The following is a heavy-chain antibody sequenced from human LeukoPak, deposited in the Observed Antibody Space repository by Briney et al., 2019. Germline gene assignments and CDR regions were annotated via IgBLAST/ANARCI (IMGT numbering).Heavy chain of an antibody. CDR2: IYYSGST. D-gene: IGHD2-15*01. CDR1: GGFISSSSYY. CDR3: ARHSRDPRSGPSFDY. V-gene: IGHV4-39*01. J-gene: IGHJ4*02. Sequence: SETLSLTCTVSGGFISSSSYYWGWIRQPPGKGLEWIGSIYYSGSTYYNPSLKSRVTISVDTSKNQFSLKLSSVTAADTTMYYCARHSRDPRSGPSFDYWGQGTLVTVSS.